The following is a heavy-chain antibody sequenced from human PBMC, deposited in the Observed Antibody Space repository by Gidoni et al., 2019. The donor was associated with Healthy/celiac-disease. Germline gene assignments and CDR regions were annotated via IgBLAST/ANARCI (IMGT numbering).Heavy chain of an antibody. CDR3: ARDDYSNYDDYYYYGMDV. V-gene: IGHV1-18*01. CDR1: GYTFTSSG. D-gene: IGHD4-4*01. Sequence: QVQLVQSGAEVKKPGASVKVSCKASGYTFTSSGISWVRQAPGQGLEWMGWISAYNGNTNYAQKLQGRVTMTTDTSTSTAYMELRSLRSDDTAVYYCARDDYSNYDDYYYYGMDVWGQGTTVTVSS. CDR2: ISAYNGNT. J-gene: IGHJ6*02.